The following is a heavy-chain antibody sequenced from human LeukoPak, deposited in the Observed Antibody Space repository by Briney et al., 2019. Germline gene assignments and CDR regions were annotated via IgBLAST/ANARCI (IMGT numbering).Heavy chain of an antibody. J-gene: IGHJ4*02. CDR2: ISGSGGST. CDR1: GFTFSSYA. CDR3: AKGSSTSCFPYYFDY. Sequence: GGSLRLSCAASGFTFSSYAMSWVRQAPGKGLEWVSAISGSGGSTYYADSVKGRFTISRDNSKNTLYLQMNSLRADDTAVYYCAKGSSTSCFPYYFDYWGQGTLVTVSS. V-gene: IGHV3-23*01. D-gene: IGHD2-2*01.